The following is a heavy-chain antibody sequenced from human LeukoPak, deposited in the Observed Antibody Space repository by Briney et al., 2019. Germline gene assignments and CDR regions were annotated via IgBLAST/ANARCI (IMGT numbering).Heavy chain of an antibody. D-gene: IGHD2-2*01. Sequence: SETLSLTRTVSGGSISSSNYHWGWIRQPPGEGLEWIGSIYYSGSTYYNPSLKSRVTISVDTSQNQFSLKLSSVTAADTAVYYCARGRDIVVVPATNAFDIWGQGTMVTVSS. CDR3: ARGRDIVVVPATNAFDI. J-gene: IGHJ3*02. CDR1: GGSISSSNYH. V-gene: IGHV4-39*01. CDR2: IYYSGST.